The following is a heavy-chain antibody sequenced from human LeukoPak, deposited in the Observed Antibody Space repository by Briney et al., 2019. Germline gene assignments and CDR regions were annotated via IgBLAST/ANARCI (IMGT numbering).Heavy chain of an antibody. CDR1: GFTFSNTW. D-gene: IGHD3/OR15-3a*01. Sequence: GGSLRLSCVVSGFTFSNTWMTWVRQPPGKGLEWVGRIKSKTDGGTRDYAAPVKDRFTNSRDDSKNTLYLQMNSLKIEDTAVYYCNLWTGYSTYDYWGQGTLVTVSS. CDR3: NLWTGYSTYDY. V-gene: IGHV3-15*01. CDR2: IKSKTDGGTR. J-gene: IGHJ4*02.